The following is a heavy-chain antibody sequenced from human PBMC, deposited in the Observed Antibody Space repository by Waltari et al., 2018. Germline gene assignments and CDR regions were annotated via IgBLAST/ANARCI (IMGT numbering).Heavy chain of an antibody. CDR2: ITPASTAL. Sequence: QVQLVQSGAEVKKPGSSVKVSCKASGDTFTRYCINWGRQAPGQGIEWMGGITPASTALIYAQSFQGRVTITADESTTTAYIEVSSLRYEDTAMYYCARDMRGAYLFPAPFDFWGQGTLVIVSS. CDR1: GDTFTRYC. CDR3: ARDMRGAYLFPAPFDF. D-gene: IGHD3-16*01. J-gene: IGHJ4*02. V-gene: IGHV1-69*01.